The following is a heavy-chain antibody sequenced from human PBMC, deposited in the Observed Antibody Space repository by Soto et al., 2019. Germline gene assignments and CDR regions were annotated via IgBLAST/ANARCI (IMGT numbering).Heavy chain of an antibody. CDR2: ISGSGGST. Sequence: GGSLRLSCAASGFTFNTHGMHWVRQAPGKGLEWVSGISGSGGSTYYADSVKGRFTISRDNSKNTLYLQMNSLRAEDTAVYYCAKKQGSGSYWPVDYWGQGTLVTVSS. CDR1: GFTFNTHG. V-gene: IGHV3-23*01. CDR3: AKKQGSGSYWPVDY. D-gene: IGHD1-26*01. J-gene: IGHJ4*02.